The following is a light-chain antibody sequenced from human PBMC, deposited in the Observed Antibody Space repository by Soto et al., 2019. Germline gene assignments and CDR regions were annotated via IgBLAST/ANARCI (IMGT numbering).Light chain of an antibody. V-gene: IGKV3-11*01. J-gene: IGKJ4*01. CDR2: DAS. CDR3: QQRANWPPVT. Sequence: EIVLTQSPATLSLSPGERATLSCRASQSVSSSLAWYQQKPGQAPRLLIYDASNRATGIPARFSGSGSGTDFTLTISSLEPEDFAVYYCQQRANWPPVTFGGGTKVDI. CDR1: QSVSSS.